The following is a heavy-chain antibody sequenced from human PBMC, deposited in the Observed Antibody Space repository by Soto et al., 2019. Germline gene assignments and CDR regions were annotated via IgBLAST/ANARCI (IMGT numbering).Heavy chain of an antibody. CDR3: ARFSGGSYNTYYFYYDMDV. CDR1: GYTFTSYD. Sequence: ASVKVSCKASGYTFTSYDINWVRQAPGQGLDWMGWISAYNGNTKYAQDLQGRVTMTTDTSTSTAYMELRSLRSDDTAMYYCARFSGGSYNTYYFYYDMDVWGQGTTVTVSS. V-gene: IGHV1-18*01. CDR2: ISAYNGNT. J-gene: IGHJ6*02. D-gene: IGHD2-15*01.